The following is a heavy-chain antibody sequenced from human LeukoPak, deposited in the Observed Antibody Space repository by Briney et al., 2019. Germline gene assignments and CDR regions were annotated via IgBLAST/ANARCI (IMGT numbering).Heavy chain of an antibody. J-gene: IGHJ4*02. V-gene: IGHV1-2*02. CDR1: GYTFTGYY. CDR3: ARSLVGASIRFDY. D-gene: IGHD1-26*01. Sequence: ASVKVSCKASGYTFTGYYMHWVRQAPRQGLEWMGWINPNSGGTNYAQKFQGRVTMTRDTSISTAYMELSRLRSDDTAVYYCARSLVGASIRFDYWGQGTLVTVSS. CDR2: INPNSGGT.